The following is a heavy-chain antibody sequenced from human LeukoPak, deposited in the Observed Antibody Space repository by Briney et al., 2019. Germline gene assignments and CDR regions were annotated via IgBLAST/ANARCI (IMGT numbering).Heavy chain of an antibody. CDR1: GYTFTGYY. V-gene: IGHV1-2*02. CDR2: INPNSGGT. Sequence: ASVKVSCKASGYTFTGYYMHWVRQAPGQGLEWMGWINPNSGGTNYAQKFQGRVTMTRDTSISTAYMELSRLRSDDTAVYYCARVLYDFWSGYYSRAFDIWGQGTMVTVSS. D-gene: IGHD3-3*01. J-gene: IGHJ3*02. CDR3: ARVLYDFWSGYYSRAFDI.